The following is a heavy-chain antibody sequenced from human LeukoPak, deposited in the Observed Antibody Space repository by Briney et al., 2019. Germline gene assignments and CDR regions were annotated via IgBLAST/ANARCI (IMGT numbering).Heavy chain of an antibody. V-gene: IGHV1-46*01. CDR3: ARDPRDYDILTGVLWGCWFDP. CDR1: GYTFTSYY. Sequence: ASVKVSCKASGYTFTSYYMHWVRQAPGQGLEWMGIINPSGGSTSYAQKFQGRVTITRDTSTSTVYMELSSLRSEDTAVYYCARDPRDYDILTGVLWGCWFDPWGQGTLVTVSS. D-gene: IGHD3-9*01. CDR2: INPSGGST. J-gene: IGHJ5*02.